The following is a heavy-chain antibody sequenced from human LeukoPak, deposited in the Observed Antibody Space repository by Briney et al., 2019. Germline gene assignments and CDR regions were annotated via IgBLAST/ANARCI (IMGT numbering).Heavy chain of an antibody. D-gene: IGHD3-22*01. Sequence: ASVKVSCKASGYTFTSYGISWVRRAPGQGLEWMGWISAYNGNTNYAQKLQGRVTMTTDKSTSTAYMELRSLRSDDTAVYYCAREAYYYDSSGYYYYFDYWGQGTLVTVSS. J-gene: IGHJ4*02. CDR3: AREAYYYDSSGYYYYFDY. V-gene: IGHV1-18*01. CDR2: ISAYNGNT. CDR1: GYTFTSYG.